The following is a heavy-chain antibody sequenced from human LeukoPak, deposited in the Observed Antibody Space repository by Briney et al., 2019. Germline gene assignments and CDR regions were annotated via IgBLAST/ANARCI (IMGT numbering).Heavy chain of an antibody. J-gene: IGHJ5*02. CDR1: GGSISSSSYY. CDR3: ARDTATTISGWFDP. Sequence: KSSETLSLTCTVSGGSISSSSYYWGWIRQPPGKGLEWIGSIYYSGSTYCNPSLKSRVTISVDTSKNQFSLKLSSVTAAATAVYYCARDTATTISGWFDPWGQGTLVTVSS. D-gene: IGHD1-14*01. CDR2: IYYSGST. V-gene: IGHV4-39*07.